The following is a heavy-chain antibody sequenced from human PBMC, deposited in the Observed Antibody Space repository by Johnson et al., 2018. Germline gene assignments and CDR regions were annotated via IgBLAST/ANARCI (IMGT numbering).Heavy chain of an antibody. V-gene: IGHV3-30-3*01. CDR2: ISNYGSNH. CDR3: AVLVVISADDFDI. D-gene: IGHD3-22*01. Sequence: QVQLVQSGGGVVQPRRSLRLCCAASGFTFTNYPMHWVRQAPGKGLEWVAVISNYGSNHYYATSVKGRFTISRDNPKNTLYLQMNSLRAEDPAVYYCAVLVVISADDFDIWGQGTMVTVSS. J-gene: IGHJ3*02. CDR1: GFTFTNYP.